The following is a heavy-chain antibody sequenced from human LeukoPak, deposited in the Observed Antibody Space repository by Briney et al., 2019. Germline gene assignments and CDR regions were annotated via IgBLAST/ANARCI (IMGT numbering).Heavy chain of an antibody. D-gene: IGHD3-22*01. CDR2: INPNSGGT. CDR1: GYTFTGYY. J-gene: IGHJ4*02. Sequence: ASVKVSCKASGYTFTGYYMHWVRQAPGQGLEWMGWINPNSGGTNYAQKFQGRVTMTTDTSTSTAYMELRSLRSDDTAVYYCARGFWYYYDSSGYLDYWGQGTLVTVSS. V-gene: IGHV1-2*02. CDR3: ARGFWYYYDSSGYLDY.